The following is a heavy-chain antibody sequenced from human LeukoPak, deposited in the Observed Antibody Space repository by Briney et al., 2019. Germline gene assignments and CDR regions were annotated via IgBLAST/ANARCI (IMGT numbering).Heavy chain of an antibody. CDR3: ARSISVAAMAADY. J-gene: IGHJ4*02. CDR1: GYSFTSYW. Sequence: GESLKISCKGSGYSFTSYWIGWVRQAPGQGLEWMGWINPNSGGTNYAQKFQGRVTMTRDTSISTAYMELSRLRSDDTAVYYCARSISVAAMAADYWGQGTLVTVSS. CDR2: INPNSGGT. V-gene: IGHV1-2*02. D-gene: IGHD2-15*01.